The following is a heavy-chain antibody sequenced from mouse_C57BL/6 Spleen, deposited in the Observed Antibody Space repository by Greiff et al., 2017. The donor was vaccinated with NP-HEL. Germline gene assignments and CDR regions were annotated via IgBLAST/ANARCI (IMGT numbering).Heavy chain of an antibody. V-gene: IGHV1-64*01. CDR2: IHPNSGST. CDR3: AREYGNSWCAY. D-gene: IGHD2-10*02. Sequence: QVQLQQPGAELVKPGASVKLSCKASGYTFTSYWMHWVKQRPGQGLEWIGMIHPNSGSTNYNEKFKSKATLTVDKSSSTAYMQRSSLTSEDSAVYYCAREYGNSWCAYWGQGTLVTVSA. CDR1: GYTFTSYW. J-gene: IGHJ3*01.